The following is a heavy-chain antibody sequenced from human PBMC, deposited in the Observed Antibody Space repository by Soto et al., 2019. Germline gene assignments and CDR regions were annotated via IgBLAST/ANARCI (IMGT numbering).Heavy chain of an antibody. J-gene: IGHJ4*02. CDR2: IYYSGST. CDR3: ARHDIVATMFAY. V-gene: IGHV4-39*01. D-gene: IGHD5-12*01. CDR1: DGSIVSLSYY. Sequence: LVPKSLSRTVADGSIVSLSYYWGWIRQPPGKGLEWIGSIYYSGSTYYNPSLKSRVTISVDTSKNQFSLKLSSVTAADTAVYYCARHDIVATMFAYWGQGTLVTVSS.